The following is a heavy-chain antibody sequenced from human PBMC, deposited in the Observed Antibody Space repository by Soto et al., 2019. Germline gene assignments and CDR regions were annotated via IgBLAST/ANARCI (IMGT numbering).Heavy chain of an antibody. D-gene: IGHD2-21*02. CDR2: ISGSGGST. CDR1: GFTFSSYA. V-gene: IGHV3-23*01. Sequence: PWGSLRLSCAASGFTFSSYAISFFRHAPGKWLEWVSAISGSGGSTYYADSVKGRFTISRDNSKNTLYLQMNSLRAEDTAVYYCAKSARDDYYGMDVWGQGTTVTVSS. CDR3: AKSARDDYYGMDV. J-gene: IGHJ6*02.